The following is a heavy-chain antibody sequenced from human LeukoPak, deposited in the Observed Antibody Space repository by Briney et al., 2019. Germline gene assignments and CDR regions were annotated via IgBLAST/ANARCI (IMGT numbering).Heavy chain of an antibody. V-gene: IGHV3-30*02. Sequence: GGSLRLSCAASGFTFSSYGMHWVRQAPGKGLEWVAFIRYDGSNKYYADSVKGRFTISRDNSKNTLYLQMNSLRAEDTAVYYCAKGSRDTAMVIGYYYYMDVWGKGTTVTISS. D-gene: IGHD5-18*01. CDR1: GFTFSSYG. CDR2: IRYDGSNK. CDR3: AKGSRDTAMVIGYYYYMDV. J-gene: IGHJ6*03.